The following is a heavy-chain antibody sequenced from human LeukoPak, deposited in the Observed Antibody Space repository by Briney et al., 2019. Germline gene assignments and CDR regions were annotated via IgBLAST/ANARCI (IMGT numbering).Heavy chain of an antibody. V-gene: IGHV4-31*03. Sequence: SETLSLTCTVSGGSISSGGYYWSWIRQHPGKGLEWIGYIYYSGSTYYNPSLKSRVTISVDTSKNQFSLKLSSVTAADTAVYYCARWAAAGRMYNWFDPWGQGTLVTVSS. D-gene: IGHD6-13*01. CDR2: IYYSGST. J-gene: IGHJ5*02. CDR1: GGSISSGGYY. CDR3: ARWAAAGRMYNWFDP.